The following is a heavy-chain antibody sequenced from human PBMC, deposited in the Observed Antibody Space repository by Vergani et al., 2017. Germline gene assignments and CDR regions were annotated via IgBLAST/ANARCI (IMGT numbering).Heavy chain of an antibody. Sequence: GLEWVANIKQDGSEKYYVDSVKGRFTISRDNAKNSLYLQMNSLRAEDTAVYYCARATGYGMDVWGQGTTVTVSS. CDR3: ARATGYGMDV. J-gene: IGHJ6*02. V-gene: IGHV3-7*03. CDR2: IKQDGSEK.